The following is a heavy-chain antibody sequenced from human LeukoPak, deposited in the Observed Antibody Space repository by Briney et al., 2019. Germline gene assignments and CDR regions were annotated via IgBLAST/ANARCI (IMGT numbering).Heavy chain of an antibody. CDR2: ISSSSSYI. J-gene: IGHJ4*02. CDR3: AKSGLNRFDY. Sequence: GGSLRLSCAASGFTISSYEMNWVRQAPGKGLEWVSSISSSSSYIYYADSVKGRFTFSRDNAKNSLYLQMNSLRAEDTAVYYCAKSGLNRFDYWGQGTLVTVSS. D-gene: IGHD2-15*01. V-gene: IGHV3-21*04. CDR1: GFTISSYE.